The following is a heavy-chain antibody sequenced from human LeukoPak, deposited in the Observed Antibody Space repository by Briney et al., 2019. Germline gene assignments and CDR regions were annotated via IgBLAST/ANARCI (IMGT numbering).Heavy chain of an antibody. CDR1: GYTFTSHY. V-gene: IGHV1-46*01. D-gene: IGHD3-9*01. CDR2: INPSGGST. J-gene: IGHJ4*02. Sequence: ASVKVSCKASGYTFTSHYMHWVRQAPGQGLEWMGIINPSGGSTSYAQKFQGRVTMTRDTSTSTVYMELSSLRSEDTAVYYCARGVRRYDILTGYLDYWGQGTLVTVSS. CDR3: ARGVRRYDILTGYLDY.